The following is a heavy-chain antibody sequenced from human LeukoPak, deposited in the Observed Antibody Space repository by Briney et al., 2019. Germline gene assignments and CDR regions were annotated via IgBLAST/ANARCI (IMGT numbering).Heavy chain of an antibody. D-gene: IGHD4-23*01. V-gene: IGHV4-39*07. CDR1: GGSISSSSYY. J-gene: IGHJ4*02. CDR3: ARNGGNSDVDY. CDR2: IYYSGST. Sequence: PSETLSLTCTVSGGSISSSSYYWGWIRQPPGKGLEWIGSIYYSGSTYYNPSLKSRVTISVDTSKNQFSLKLSSVTAADTAVYYCARNGGNSDVDYWGQGTLVTVSS.